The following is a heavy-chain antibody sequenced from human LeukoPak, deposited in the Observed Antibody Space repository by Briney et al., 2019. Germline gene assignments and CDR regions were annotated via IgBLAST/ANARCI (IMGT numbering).Heavy chain of an antibody. J-gene: IGHJ6*03. V-gene: IGHV1-18*01. Sequence: ASVKVSCKASGYTFTSYGISWVRQAPGQGLEWMGWISAYNGNTNYAQKLQGRVTMTTDTSTSTAYMELRSLRSDDTAVYYCAREVRSSSWYGVFYYYYYMDVWGKGTTVTISS. CDR2: ISAYNGNT. CDR1: GYTFTSYG. CDR3: AREVRSSSWYGVFYYYYYMDV. D-gene: IGHD6-13*01.